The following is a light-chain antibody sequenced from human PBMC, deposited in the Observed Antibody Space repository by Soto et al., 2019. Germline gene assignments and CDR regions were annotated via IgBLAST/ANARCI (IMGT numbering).Light chain of an antibody. J-gene: IGKJ5*01. V-gene: IGKV1-33*01. Sequence: IQRTQFPSSLSASVGDRVSITCRANQTISTYLNWYQQKPGKAPKLLIYDASNLETGVPSRFSGSGSGTDFTFTISSLQPEDIATYYCQQYDNLINFGQGTRLEIK. CDR1: QTISTY. CDR2: DAS. CDR3: QQYDNLIN.